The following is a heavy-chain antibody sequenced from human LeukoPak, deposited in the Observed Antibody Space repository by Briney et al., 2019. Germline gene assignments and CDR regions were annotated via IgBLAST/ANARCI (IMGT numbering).Heavy chain of an antibody. CDR3: ARDVEQWLVRVYYFDY. CDR2: ISSGSTTI. D-gene: IGHD6-19*01. CDR1: GFTLSGYS. J-gene: IGHJ4*02. Sequence: GGSLRLSCATSGFTLSGYSMNWVRQAPGKGLEWVSYISSGSTTIYYADSVKGRFTISRDNAKNSLYLQMNSLRAEDTAVYYCARDVEQWLVRVYYFDYWGQGTLVTVSS. V-gene: IGHV3-48*01.